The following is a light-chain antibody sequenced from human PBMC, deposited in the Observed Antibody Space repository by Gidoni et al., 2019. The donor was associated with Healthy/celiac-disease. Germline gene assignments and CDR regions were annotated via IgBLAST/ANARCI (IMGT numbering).Light chain of an antibody. J-gene: IGKJ4*01. Sequence: DIQLTQSPSSLSASVGDRVTITCHASQAISHYLNWYQQKPGKAPKLLIDDASNLETGVPSRVSVSVSETDFTFTISSLQPEDIATYYCQQYDNLRLTFGGGTKVEIK. CDR3: QQYDNLRLT. V-gene: IGKV1-33*01. CDR2: DAS. CDR1: QAISHY.